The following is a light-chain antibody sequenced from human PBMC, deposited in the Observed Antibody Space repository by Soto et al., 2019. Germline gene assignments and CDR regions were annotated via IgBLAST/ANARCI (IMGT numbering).Light chain of an antibody. CDR1: SIGSKS. Sequence: SYELTQPPSVSVAPGQTARVTCGGSSIGSKSVHWYQQKPGQAPVLVVYDDSDRPSGIPERFSGSKSGSMATLTISGVEAGDEADYYCQVWDNISDHVVFGGGTKLTVL. CDR3: QVWDNISDHVV. V-gene: IGLV3-21*02. CDR2: DDS. J-gene: IGLJ2*01.